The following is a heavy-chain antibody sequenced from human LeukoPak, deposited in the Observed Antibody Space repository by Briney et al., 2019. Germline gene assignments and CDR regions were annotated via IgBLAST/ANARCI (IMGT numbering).Heavy chain of an antibody. D-gene: IGHD6-13*01. CDR1: GDSISSSSYY. CDR2: IYYTGYT. V-gene: IGHV4-39*07. CDR3: ARIAAAGSLNGIDY. Sequence: SETLSLTCTVSGDSISSSSYYWGWIRQPPGTGLEWIGSIYYTGYTYYNPSLKSRVTISVDTSKNQFSLKLSSVTAADTAVYYCARIAAAGSLNGIDYWGQGTLVTVSS. J-gene: IGHJ4*02.